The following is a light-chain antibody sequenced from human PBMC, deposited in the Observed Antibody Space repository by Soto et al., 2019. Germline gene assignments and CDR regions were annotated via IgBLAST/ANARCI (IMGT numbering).Light chain of an antibody. CDR2: EVS. CDR3: SSYTTTSTVV. V-gene: IGLV2-14*01. Sequence: QSVLTQPASVSGSPGQSITISCTGTSSDVGGYNFVSWYQQHPDKAPKLIIYEVSNRPSGVSNHFSGSKSGNTASLTISGLQAEDEADYYCSSYTTTSTVVFGGGTKLTVL. CDR1: SSDVGGYNF. J-gene: IGLJ2*01.